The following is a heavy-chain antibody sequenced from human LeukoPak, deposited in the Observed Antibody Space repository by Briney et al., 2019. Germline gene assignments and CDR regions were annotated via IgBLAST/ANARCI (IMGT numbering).Heavy chain of an antibody. V-gene: IGHV3-23*01. Sequence: GGXXXLSCXXSXXXFGSYAMXWVRQAPGKGLEWVSGISTSGGTTSYAESVKGRFTVSRDNPRNTLYMEMNSLRDEDTAVYYCAVMHRYYDGSGYWVQWGQGTLVTVSS. D-gene: IGHD3-22*01. J-gene: IGHJ4*02. CDR2: ISTSGGTT. CDR1: XXXFGSYA. CDR3: AVMHRYYDGSGYWVQ.